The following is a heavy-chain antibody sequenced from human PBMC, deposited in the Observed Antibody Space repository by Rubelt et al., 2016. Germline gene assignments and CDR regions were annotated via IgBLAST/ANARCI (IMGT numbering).Heavy chain of an antibody. V-gene: IGHV3-66*01. Sequence: EVQLVESGGGLVQPGGSLRLSCAASGFTVSSNYMSWVRQAPGKGLEWVSRINSDGSSTNYADSVKGRFTISRDNSRNTLYLQMNSLRAEDTALYYCVFDFWGQGTRVTVSS. CDR2: INSDGSST. J-gene: IGHJ4*02. CDR3: VFDF. CDR1: GFTVSSNY.